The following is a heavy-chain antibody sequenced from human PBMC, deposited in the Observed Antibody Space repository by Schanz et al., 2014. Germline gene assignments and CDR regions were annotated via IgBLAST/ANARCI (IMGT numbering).Heavy chain of an antibody. CDR1: GFTVNTNS. J-gene: IGHJ4*02. Sequence: EVQQVEGGGGEIQPGGSLRLSCAVSGFTVNTNSMSWVRQSPGTGLEWISIMYINSCITQYADSVKGRFIISRDSSKNTLFLQMNSLRAEDTAVYYCARSPRMDVWGQGTLVTVSS. V-gene: IGHV3-53*01. D-gene: IGHD2-8*01. CDR2: MYINSCIT. CDR3: ARSPRMDV.